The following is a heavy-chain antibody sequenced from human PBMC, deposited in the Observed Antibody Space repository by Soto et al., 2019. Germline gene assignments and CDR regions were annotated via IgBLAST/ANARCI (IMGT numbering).Heavy chain of an antibody. V-gene: IGHV3-30*03. J-gene: IGHJ4*02. CDR1: GFTLTNNG. CDR3: ARDGDVNTGFGKDY. D-gene: IGHD3-16*01. Sequence: QVQLLESGGGVVQPGRSLRLSCVASGFTLTNNGMHWVRQAPGQGLEWVAVISSDGSSKYYGDSVRGRFTISRDNSKNTLFLEMTSLSAEDTAMYYCARDGDVNTGFGKDYWGQGTLVTVSS. CDR2: ISSDGSSK.